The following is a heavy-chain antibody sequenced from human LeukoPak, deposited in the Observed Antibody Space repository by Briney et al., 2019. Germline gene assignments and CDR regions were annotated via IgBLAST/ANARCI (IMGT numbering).Heavy chain of an antibody. CDR1: GDSITRKY. CDR3: AKNGDGYNLTYWYLAL. CDR2: IDDSGST. D-gene: IGHD5-24*01. V-gene: IGHV4-59*01. J-gene: IGHJ2*01. Sequence: SETLSLTCTVFGDSITRKYWSWIRRPPGKRLEWIGFIDDSGSTTYNPSLQGRVTISPDTSKNQFSLKLYSVTAADTAVYYCAKNGDGYNLTYWYLALWGRGTLVTVSS.